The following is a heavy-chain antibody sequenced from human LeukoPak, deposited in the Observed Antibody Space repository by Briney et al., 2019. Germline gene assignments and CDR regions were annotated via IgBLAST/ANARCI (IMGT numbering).Heavy chain of an antibody. CDR2: IYYSGST. CDR1: GGSISSYY. D-gene: IGHD6-19*01. J-gene: IGHJ4*02. V-gene: IGHV4-59*01. Sequence: SETLSLTCTVSGGSISSYYWSWIRQPPGKGLEWIGYIYYSGSTNYNPSLKSRVTISVDTSKNQFSLKLSSVTAADTAVYYCARASIAVAMCYFDYWGQGTLVTVSS. CDR3: ARASIAVAMCYFDY.